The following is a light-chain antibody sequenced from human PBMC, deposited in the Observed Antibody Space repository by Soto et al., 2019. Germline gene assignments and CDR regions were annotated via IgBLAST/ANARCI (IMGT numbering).Light chain of an antibody. J-gene: IGKJ1*01. CDR2: GAS. V-gene: IGKV3-15*01. CDR3: QQYNNWPGT. Sequence: EIVMTQSPATLSASPGERATLSCRASQSVSSNLAWYQQKPDQAPRLLIYGASTRATGIPARFSGSGSGTEFTLTISSLQSEDFAVYYCQQYNNWPGTFGQGTKVDIK. CDR1: QSVSSN.